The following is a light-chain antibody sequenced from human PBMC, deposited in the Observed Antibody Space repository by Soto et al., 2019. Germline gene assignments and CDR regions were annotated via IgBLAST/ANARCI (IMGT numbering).Light chain of an antibody. CDR2: DVS. CDR3: SSYTSSSTRV. CDR1: SSDVGGYNY. V-gene: IGLV2-14*01. J-gene: IGLJ1*01. Sequence: QSVLTQPASVSGSHGHSITISCTGTSSDVGGYNYVSWYQQHPGKAPKLMTYDVSNRPSGVSNRFSGSKSGNTASLTISGLQAEDEADYYCSSYTSSSTRVFGTGTKVTV.